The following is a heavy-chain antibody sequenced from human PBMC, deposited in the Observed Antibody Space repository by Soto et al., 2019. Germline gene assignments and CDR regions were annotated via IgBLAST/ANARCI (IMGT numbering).Heavy chain of an antibody. J-gene: IGHJ6*02. Sequence: QVQLVESGGGVVQPGRSLRLSCAASGFTFSTYGMHWVRQAPDKGLEWVAVIWYDGSNKYYADSVKGRFTISRDNSKNTLYLQMNSLRAEDTDVYYCASEYCSGGRCYYYGMDVWGQGTTVTVSS. CDR2: IWYDGSNK. D-gene: IGHD2-15*01. CDR3: ASEYCSGGRCYYYGMDV. V-gene: IGHV3-33*01. CDR1: GFTFSTYG.